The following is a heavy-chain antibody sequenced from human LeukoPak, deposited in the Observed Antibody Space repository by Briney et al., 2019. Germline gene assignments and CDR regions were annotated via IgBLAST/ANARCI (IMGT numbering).Heavy chain of an antibody. CDR2: LYRDGNT. Sequence: QAGGSLRLSCAASGFSVSNNYMNWIRQAPGKGLEWVSVLYRDGNTYYADSVKGRFTISRDNSKNTLYLQMNSLRAEDTAVYYCAGLKGLFLEWLTSYYFDYWGQGTLVTVSS. CDR3: AGLKGLFLEWLTSYYFDY. V-gene: IGHV3-53*01. D-gene: IGHD3-3*01. CDR1: GFSVSNNY. J-gene: IGHJ4*02.